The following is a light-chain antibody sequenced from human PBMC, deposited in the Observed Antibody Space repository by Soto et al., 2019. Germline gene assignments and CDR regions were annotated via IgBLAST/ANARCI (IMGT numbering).Light chain of an antibody. J-gene: IGLJ1*01. V-gene: IGLV2-14*01. CDR2: EVT. CDR3: SSYTSSSSLV. CDR1: SSDVGGYNY. Sequence: QSALTQPASVSGSPGQSITISCTGTSSDVGGYNYVSWYQQHPGKAPKLLIYEVTNRPSGVSDRFSGSKSGNTASLTISGLLTEDETDYYCSSYTSSSSLVFGTGTKLTVL.